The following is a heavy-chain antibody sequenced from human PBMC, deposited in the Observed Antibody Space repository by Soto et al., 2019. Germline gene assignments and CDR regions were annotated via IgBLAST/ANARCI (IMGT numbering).Heavy chain of an antibody. V-gene: IGHV1-18*01. CDR3: ASSDDFWSGYYITYYGMDV. D-gene: IGHD3-3*01. Sequence: QVQLVQSGAEVKKPGASVKVSCKASGYTFTSYGISWVRQASGQGLEWMGWISAYNGNTNYAQKLQGRVTMTTDTSTSTAYMELRSLRSDDTAVYYCASSDDFWSGYYITYYGMDVWGQGTTVTVSS. CDR2: ISAYNGNT. CDR1: GYTFTSYG. J-gene: IGHJ6*02.